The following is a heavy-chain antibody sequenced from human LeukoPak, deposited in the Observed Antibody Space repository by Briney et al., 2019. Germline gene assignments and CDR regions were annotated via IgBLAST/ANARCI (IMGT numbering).Heavy chain of an antibody. Sequence: GGSLRLSCAASGFTFSSYAMSWVRQAPGKGPEWVSAISGSGGSTYYADSVKGRFTISRDNSKNTLYLQMNSLRAEDTAVYYCAKDSPYYYDSSGCYQKWGQGTLVTVSS. CDR3: AKDSPYYYDSSGCYQK. CDR2: ISGSGGST. D-gene: IGHD3-22*01. V-gene: IGHV3-23*01. J-gene: IGHJ4*02. CDR1: GFTFSSYA.